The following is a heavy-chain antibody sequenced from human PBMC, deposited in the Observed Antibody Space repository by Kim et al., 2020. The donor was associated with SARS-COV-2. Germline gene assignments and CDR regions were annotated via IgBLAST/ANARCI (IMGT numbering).Heavy chain of an antibody. CDR3: ARGYYYYGMDV. Sequence: IYDADSWKGRFTNARDNAKNSLYLQMNSLRAEDTAVYYCARGYYYYGMDVWGQGTTVTVSS. V-gene: IGHV3-48*03. J-gene: IGHJ6*02. CDR2: I.